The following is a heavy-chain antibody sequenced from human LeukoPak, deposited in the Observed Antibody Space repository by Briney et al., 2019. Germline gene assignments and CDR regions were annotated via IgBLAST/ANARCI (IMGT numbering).Heavy chain of an antibody. D-gene: IGHD3-9*01. CDR2: IIPIFGTA. J-gene: IGHJ4*02. Sequence: SVKVSCKDSGGTFSSYAISWVRQAPGQGLEWMGGIIPIFGTANYAQKFQGRVTITADESTSTAYMELSSLRSEDTAVYYCARRLLTGYYTYDYWGQGTLVTVSS. CDR3: ARRLLTGYYTYDY. CDR1: GGTFSSYA. V-gene: IGHV1-69*13.